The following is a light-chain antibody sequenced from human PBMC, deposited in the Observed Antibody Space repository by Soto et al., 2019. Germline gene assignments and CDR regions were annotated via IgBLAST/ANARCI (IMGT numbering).Light chain of an antibody. Sequence: IVLTQSPGTLSLSPGERATLTFRASQSLSSSYEAWYQQKPGQAPRLLIYAASNGATGVPARFSGSWSGTEFTLTTSSLHPDDFATYYCQHYNSYSEAFGQGTKVDI. CDR2: AAS. V-gene: IGKV3-20*01. CDR1: QSLSSSY. CDR3: QHYNSYSEA. J-gene: IGKJ1*01.